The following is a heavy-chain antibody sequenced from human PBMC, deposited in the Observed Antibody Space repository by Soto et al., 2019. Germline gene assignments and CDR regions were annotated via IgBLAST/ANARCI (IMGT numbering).Heavy chain of an antibody. J-gene: IGHJ4*02. D-gene: IGHD6-6*01. Sequence: ASETLSLTCAVYGGPFSGYYWSWIRQPPGKGLEWIGEINHSGSTNYNPSLKSRVTISVDTSKNQFSLKLSSVTAADTAVYYCARQMARRGSSSSFDYSGQGTRVTLCS. CDR2: INHSGST. CDR3: ARQMARRGSSSSFDY. CDR1: GGPFSGYY. V-gene: IGHV4-34*01.